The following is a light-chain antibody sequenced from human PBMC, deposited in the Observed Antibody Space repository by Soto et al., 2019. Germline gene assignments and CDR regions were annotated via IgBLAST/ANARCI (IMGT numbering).Light chain of an antibody. CDR2: ETS. Sequence: IVLTQSPGTLSLSPGESATLSCRASQSVTNYLAWYQQKPGQAPRLLMYETSIRATGIPDRFSGSGSGTDFTLIISRLEPEEFARDYCQQYAGSPYTFGQGTQVEIK. V-gene: IGKV3-20*01. CDR1: QSVTNY. J-gene: IGKJ2*01. CDR3: QQYAGSPYT.